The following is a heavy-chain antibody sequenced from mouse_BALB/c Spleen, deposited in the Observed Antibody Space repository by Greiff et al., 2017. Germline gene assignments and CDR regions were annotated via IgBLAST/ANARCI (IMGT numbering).Heavy chain of an antibody. J-gene: IGHJ3*01. CDR2: INPGSGGT. D-gene: IGHD2-4*01. Sequence: QVQLQQSGAELVRPGTSVKVSCKASGYAFTNYLIEWVKQRPGQGLEWIGVINPGSGGTNYNEKFKGKATLTADKSSSTAYMQLSSLTSDDSAVYFCAREIYYDYDGGFAYWGQGTLVTVSA. V-gene: IGHV1-54*01. CDR1: GYAFTNYL. CDR3: AREIYYDYDGGFAY.